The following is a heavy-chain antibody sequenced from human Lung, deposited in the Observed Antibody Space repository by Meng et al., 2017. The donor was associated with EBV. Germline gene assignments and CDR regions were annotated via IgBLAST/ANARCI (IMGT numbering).Heavy chain of an antibody. D-gene: IGHD2-2*01. V-gene: IGHV4-34*01. CDR2: INHSGIT. CDR3: ARGGTSSAPFDY. Sequence: QKWVAGLLNAFEPLALTCAVFGWSFRCYYWSWTRQPPGKGLEWIGEINHSGITNYNPSLKSRVTISVDTSKNQFSLSLNSVTAADTAVYYCARGGTSSAPFDYWGQETLVTVSS. CDR1: GWSFRCYY. J-gene: IGHJ4*02.